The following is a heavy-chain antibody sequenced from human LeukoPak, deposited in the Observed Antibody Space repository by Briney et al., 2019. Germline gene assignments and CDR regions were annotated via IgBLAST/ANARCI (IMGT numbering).Heavy chain of an antibody. CDR3: ARNGYSSSWYLH. CDR1: GMSISSYY. Sequence: KPSETLSLTCSVSGMSISSYYWTWIRQPAGKGLEWIGRIFTSGSTSYNPSLTSRVTISVDKSKNQFSLKLSSVTAADTAVYYCARNGYSSSWYLHWGQGTLVTVSS. V-gene: IGHV4-4*07. J-gene: IGHJ4*02. CDR2: IFTSGST. D-gene: IGHD6-13*01.